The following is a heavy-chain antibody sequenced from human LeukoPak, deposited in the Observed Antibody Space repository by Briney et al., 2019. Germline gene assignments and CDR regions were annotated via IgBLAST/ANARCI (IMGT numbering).Heavy chain of an antibody. V-gene: IGHV1-8*01. CDR2: MNPNSGNT. CDR1: GYTFTSYD. CDR3: ARWSGSTEGFDY. D-gene: IGHD2-15*01. J-gene: IGHJ4*02. Sequence: ASVKVSCKASGYTFTSYDINWVRQATGQGLEWMGWMNPNSGNTGYAQKFQGRVTMTRNTSISTAYMELSSLRSEDTAMYYCARWSGSTEGFDYWGQGTLVTVSS.